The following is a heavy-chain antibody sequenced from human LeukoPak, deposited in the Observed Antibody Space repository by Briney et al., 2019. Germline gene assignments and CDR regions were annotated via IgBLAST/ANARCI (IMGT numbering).Heavy chain of an antibody. CDR1: GFSFGKYW. CDR3: ARGGGLDV. V-gene: IGHV3-7*03. Sequence: GGSLRLSCVASGFSFGKYWMSWVRQAPGKGLEWVANIKLDGSEKNYVDSVKGRFTISRDNTKNSLYLQMSNLRAEDTAVYFCARGGGLDVWGQGATVTVSS. D-gene: IGHD3-16*01. J-gene: IGHJ6*02. CDR2: IKLDGSEK.